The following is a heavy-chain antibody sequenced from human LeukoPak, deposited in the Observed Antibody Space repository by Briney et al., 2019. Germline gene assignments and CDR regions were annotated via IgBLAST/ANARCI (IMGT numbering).Heavy chain of an antibody. D-gene: IGHD3-16*01. J-gene: IGHJ4*02. V-gene: IGHV4-59*01. CDR3: ARGERYDYVRGTHDY. CDR1: GGSISSYY. Sequence: SETLSLTYTVSGGSISSYYWSWIRQPPGKGLEWIGYMYYSGTTNYNPSLKSRVTISVDTSKNQFSLKLSSVTAADTAVYYCARGERYDYVRGTHDYWGQGTLVTVSS. CDR2: MYYSGTT.